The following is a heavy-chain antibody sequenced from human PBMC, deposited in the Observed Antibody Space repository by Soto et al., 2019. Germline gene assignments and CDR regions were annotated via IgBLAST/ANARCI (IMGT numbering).Heavy chain of an antibody. CDR2: IYYSGST. Sequence: SDTLSLTCTVSGGSISSYYWSWIRQPPGKGLEWIGYIYYSGSTNYNPSLKSRVTISVDTSKNQFSLKLSSVTAADTAVYYCARDHRYSSSWFWFDPWGQGTLVTVSS. CDR3: ARDHRYSSSWFWFDP. J-gene: IGHJ5*02. V-gene: IGHV4-59*01. CDR1: GGSISSYY. D-gene: IGHD6-13*01.